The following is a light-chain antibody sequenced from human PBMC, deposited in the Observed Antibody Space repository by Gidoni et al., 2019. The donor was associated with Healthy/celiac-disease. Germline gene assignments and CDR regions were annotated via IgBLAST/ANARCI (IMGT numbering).Light chain of an antibody. CDR2: DAS. CDR1: QSVSSY. CDR3: QQRSNWHPYT. J-gene: IGKJ2*01. Sequence: IVLTQSPATLSLSPGERATLSCRASQSVSSYLAWYQQKPGQAPRLLIYDASNRATGIPARFSGSGPGTDFTLTISSLEPEDFAVYYCQQRSNWHPYTFXXXTKLEIK. V-gene: IGKV3D-11*02.